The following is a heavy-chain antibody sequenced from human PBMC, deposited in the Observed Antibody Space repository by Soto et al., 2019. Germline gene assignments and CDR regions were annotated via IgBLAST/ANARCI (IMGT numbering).Heavy chain of an antibody. Sequence: GGSLRLSCAASGFTFSNAWMSWVRQAPGKGLEWVGRIKSKTDGGTTDYAAPVKGRFTISRDDSKNTLYLQMNSLKTEDTAVYYCTTDLPYCTNGVCCLWGQGTLVTVSS. CDR2: IKSKTDGGTT. D-gene: IGHD2-8*01. CDR3: TTDLPYCTNGVCCL. V-gene: IGHV3-15*01. J-gene: IGHJ4*02. CDR1: GFTFSNAW.